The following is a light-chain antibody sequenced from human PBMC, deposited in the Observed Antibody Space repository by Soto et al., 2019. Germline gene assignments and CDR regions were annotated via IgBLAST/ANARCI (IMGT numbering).Light chain of an antibody. Sequence: DIQMTQSPSSLSACVGDRVTITCRASENIARYLNWYQQRPGKAPELLISAASSLQSGVPSRFSGGGSGTDFTLTISSLQPEDFATYYCQQSNSNPRTFGQGTKVEIK. CDR3: QQSNSNPRT. CDR2: AAS. CDR1: ENIARY. J-gene: IGKJ1*01. V-gene: IGKV1-39*01.